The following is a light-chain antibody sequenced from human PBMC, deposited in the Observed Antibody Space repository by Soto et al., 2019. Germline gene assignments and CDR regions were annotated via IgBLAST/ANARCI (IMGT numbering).Light chain of an antibody. CDR3: QQYYRPWT. CDR2: WAS. Sequence: DIVMTQSPDSLAVSLGERATINCKSSQSVLYSSNNKNYLAWYQQKPGQPPQLLIYWASTRESGVPDRFSGSGSGTDFTLTIRSLQAEDVAVYYCQQYYRPWTFGQGTKVEIK. V-gene: IGKV4-1*01. J-gene: IGKJ1*01. CDR1: QSVLYSSNNKNY.